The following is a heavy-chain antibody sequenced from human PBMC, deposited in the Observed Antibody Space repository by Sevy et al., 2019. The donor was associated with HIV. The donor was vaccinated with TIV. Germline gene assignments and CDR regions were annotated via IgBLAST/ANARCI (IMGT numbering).Heavy chain of an antibody. D-gene: IGHD3-16*01. Sequence: ASVKVSCKAYGYTFSDYYMHWVRQAPGQGLEWMGWINPNRRGTNYAHKFQGRVTMSRDTSISTAYMELSSLRSDDSAMYYCARGMNSYVLANGMDVWGQGTLVTVSS. V-gene: IGHV1-2*07. CDR3: ARGMNSYVLANGMDV. CDR2: INPNRRGT. J-gene: IGHJ6*02. CDR1: GYTFSDYY.